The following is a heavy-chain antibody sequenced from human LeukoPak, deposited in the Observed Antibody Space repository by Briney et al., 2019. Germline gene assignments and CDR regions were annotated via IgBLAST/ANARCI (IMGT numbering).Heavy chain of an antibody. CDR2: IYPGDSDA. V-gene: IGHV5-51*01. CDR1: GHSFTNYW. D-gene: IGHD1-7*01. CDR3: ARATYNWKYDYVGVWFDP. Sequence: GESLKISCKGSGHSFTNYWIGWVRQMPGKGLEWMGNIYPGDSDARYSPSFQGQVTISADKSISTAYLQWRSLKASDTAIYYCARATYNWKYDYVGVWFDPWGQGTLVTVSS. J-gene: IGHJ5*02.